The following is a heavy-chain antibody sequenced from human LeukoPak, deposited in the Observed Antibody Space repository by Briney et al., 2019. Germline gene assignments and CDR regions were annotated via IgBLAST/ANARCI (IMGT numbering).Heavy chain of an antibody. CDR2: ISGDGGST. CDR3: AGERYCSSTSCYNYYYYGMDV. Sequence: RGGTLRLLCAASGFTFDDHAMHWVRQAPGTGLEWLSLISGDGGSTYYADSVKGRITISRDNSKNSLYLQMNSLRTEDTALYYCAGERYCSSTSCYNYYYYGMDVWGQGTTVTVSS. V-gene: IGHV3-43*02. CDR1: GFTFDDHA. J-gene: IGHJ6*02. D-gene: IGHD2-2*02.